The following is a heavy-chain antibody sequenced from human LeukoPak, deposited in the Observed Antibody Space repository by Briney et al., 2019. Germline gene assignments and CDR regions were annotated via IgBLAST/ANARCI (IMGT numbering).Heavy chain of an antibody. CDR1: GFIFSNYW. V-gene: IGHV3-74*01. Sequence: GGSLRLSCAASGFIFSNYWIHWVRQAPGKGLVWVSRISGDGTATTYADSVKGRFTISRDNAKNTLYLHMNTLRAEDTAVYYCTRANYYDRLPFDYWGQGTLVTASS. CDR2: ISGDGTAT. J-gene: IGHJ4*02. CDR3: TRANYYDRLPFDY. D-gene: IGHD3-22*01.